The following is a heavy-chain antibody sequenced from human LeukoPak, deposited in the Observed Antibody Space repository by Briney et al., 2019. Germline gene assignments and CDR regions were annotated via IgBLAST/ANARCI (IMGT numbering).Heavy chain of an antibody. CDR2: GHYSGAT. CDR3: ARWGEHGDYAAHAFDF. J-gene: IGHJ3*01. D-gene: IGHD2-21*02. Sequence: SETLSLTCTVSGVSISRYYWNWMRQSPGKGLEWIGYGHYSGATNYNPSLKSRVTMSVDTSKNQFSLRLTSVSTEDTAVYYCARWGEHGDYAAHAFDFWGQGTMVTVSS. CDR1: GVSISRYY. V-gene: IGHV4-59*01.